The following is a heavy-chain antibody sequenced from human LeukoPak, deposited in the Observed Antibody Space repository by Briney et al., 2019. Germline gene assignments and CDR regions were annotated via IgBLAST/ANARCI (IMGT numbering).Heavy chain of an antibody. D-gene: IGHD6-13*01. J-gene: IGHJ4*02. Sequence: VASVKVSCKASGYTFTSYGISWVRQAPGQGLEWMGWISAYNGNTNYAQKLQGRVTMTTDTSTSTAYMELRSLRSDDTAVYYCAIRGYSSSWYYFDYWGQGTLVTVSS. CDR1: GYTFTSYG. CDR3: AIRGYSSSWYYFDY. CDR2: ISAYNGNT. V-gene: IGHV1-18*01.